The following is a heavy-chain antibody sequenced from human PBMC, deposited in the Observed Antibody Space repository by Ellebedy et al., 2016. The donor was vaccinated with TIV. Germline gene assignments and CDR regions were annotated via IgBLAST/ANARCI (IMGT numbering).Heavy chain of an antibody. Sequence: GESLKISCAASGFTFSSYTMNWVRQAPGKGLEWVSSISGSSTYIYYADSVKGRFAISRDNAKNTLYLQMNSLRVEDTAVYYCARDKYRGMDVWGQGTTVTVSS. CDR1: GFTFSSYT. V-gene: IGHV3-21*01. CDR2: ISGSSTYI. D-gene: IGHD5-12*01. CDR3: ARDKYRGMDV. J-gene: IGHJ6*02.